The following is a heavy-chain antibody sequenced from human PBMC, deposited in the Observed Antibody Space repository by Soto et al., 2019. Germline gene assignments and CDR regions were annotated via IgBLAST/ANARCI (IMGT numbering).Heavy chain of an antibody. CDR1: GGTFSSYA. Sequence: ASVKVSCKASGGTFSSYAISWVRQAPGQGLEWMGGIIPIFGTANYAQKFQGRVTITADESTSTAYMELSSLRSEDTAVYYCARGGAYYYDSSGYYLDYYYGMDVWGQGTTVTISS. D-gene: IGHD3-22*01. J-gene: IGHJ6*02. CDR2: IIPIFGTA. V-gene: IGHV1-69*13. CDR3: ARGGAYYYDSSGYYLDYYYGMDV.